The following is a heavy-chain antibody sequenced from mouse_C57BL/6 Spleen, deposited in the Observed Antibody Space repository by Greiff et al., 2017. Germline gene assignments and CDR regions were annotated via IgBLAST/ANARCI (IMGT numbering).Heavy chain of an antibody. CDR3: ARNGYDYGTMGY. V-gene: IGHV5-16*01. D-gene: IGHD2-4*01. CDR2: INYDGSST. CDR1: GFTFSDYY. J-gene: IGHJ4*01. Sequence: EVQRVESEGGLVQPGSSMKLSCTASGFTFSDYYMAWVRQGPEKGLEWVANINYDGSSTYYLDSLKSRFIISRDNAKNILYLQMSSLKSEDTATYYCARNGYDYGTMGYWGQGTSVTVSS.